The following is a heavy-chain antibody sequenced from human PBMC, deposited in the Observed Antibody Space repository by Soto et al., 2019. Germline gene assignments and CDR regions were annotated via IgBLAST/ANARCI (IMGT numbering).Heavy chain of an antibody. CDR3: ARVYEGDMDYDSFRLFDP. V-gene: IGHV3-21*01. Sequence: GGSLRLSCAASGFTFSSYSMNWVRQAPGKGLEWVSSISSSSSYIYYADSVKGRFTISRDNAKNSLYLQMNSLRAEDTAVYYCARVYEGDMDYDSFRLFDPWGQGTLVTVSS. J-gene: IGHJ5*02. CDR1: GFTFSSYS. D-gene: IGHD3-22*01. CDR2: ISSSSSYI.